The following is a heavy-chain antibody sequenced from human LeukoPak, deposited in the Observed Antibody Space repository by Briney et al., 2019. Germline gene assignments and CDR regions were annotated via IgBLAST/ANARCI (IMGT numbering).Heavy chain of an antibody. J-gene: IGHJ6*03. V-gene: IGHV4-34*01. CDR1: GGSFSGYY. D-gene: IGHD3-10*01. CDR3: ARTTVVRGTYYMDV. Sequence: SETLSPTCAVYGGSFSGYYWSWIRQPPGKGLEWIGEINHSGSTNYNPSLKSRVTISVDTSKNQFSLKLSSVTAADTAVYYCARTTVVRGTYYMDVWGKGTTVTISS. CDR2: INHSGST.